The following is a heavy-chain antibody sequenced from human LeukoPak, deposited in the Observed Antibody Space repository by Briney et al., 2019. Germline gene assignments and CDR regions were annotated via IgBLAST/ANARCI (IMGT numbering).Heavy chain of an antibody. CDR3: AKVDLSAVYD. CDR1: GFTFSSSV. D-gene: IGHD5/OR15-5a*01. V-gene: IGHV3-23*01. J-gene: IGHJ4*02. Sequence: GGSLRLSCAASGFTFSSSVMTWVRQAPGKGLDWGSAISGSSGSTYYADSVKGQFTISKDNSKNTLYLQMNSLRAEDTALYFCAKVDLSAVYDWGQGTLVTVSS. CDR2: ISGSSGST.